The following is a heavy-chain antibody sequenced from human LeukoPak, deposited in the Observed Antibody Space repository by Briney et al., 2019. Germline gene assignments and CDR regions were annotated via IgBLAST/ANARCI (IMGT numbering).Heavy chain of an antibody. Sequence: GASVKVSCKASGYTFTSYAMHWVRQAPGQRLEWMGWINAGNGNTKYSQKFQGRVTITRDTSASTAYMELSSLRSEDTAVYYCARGGSSGGSHYFDYWGQGTLVTVSS. CDR1: GYTFTSYA. J-gene: IGHJ4*02. D-gene: IGHD2-15*01. V-gene: IGHV1-3*01. CDR2: INAGNGNT. CDR3: ARGGSSGGSHYFDY.